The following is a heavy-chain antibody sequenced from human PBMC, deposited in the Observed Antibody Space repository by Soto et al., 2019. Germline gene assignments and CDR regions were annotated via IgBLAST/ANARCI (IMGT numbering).Heavy chain of an antibody. CDR2: ISGSGGST. Sequence: GESLKISCAASGFTFSSYAMSWVRQAPGKGLEWVSAISGSGGSTYYADSVKGRFTISRDNSKNTLYLQMNSLRAEDTAVYYCAKDTYGDYGYYYYGMDVWGQGTTVTVSS. CDR1: GFTFSSYA. J-gene: IGHJ6*02. V-gene: IGHV3-23*01. D-gene: IGHD4-17*01. CDR3: AKDTYGDYGYYYYGMDV.